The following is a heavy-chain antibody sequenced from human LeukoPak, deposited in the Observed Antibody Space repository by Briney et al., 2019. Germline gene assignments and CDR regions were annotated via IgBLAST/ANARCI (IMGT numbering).Heavy chain of an antibody. Sequence: GGSLRLSCAASGFTFSSYLMSWVRQAPGKGLEWVANIKQDGSEKYYVDSVKGRFTISRDNAKNSLYLQMNSLRAEDTAVYYCARDGQQLGFWGQGTLVTVSS. D-gene: IGHD6-13*01. CDR3: ARDGQQLGF. J-gene: IGHJ4*02. CDR1: GFTFSSYL. CDR2: IKQDGSEK. V-gene: IGHV3-7*04.